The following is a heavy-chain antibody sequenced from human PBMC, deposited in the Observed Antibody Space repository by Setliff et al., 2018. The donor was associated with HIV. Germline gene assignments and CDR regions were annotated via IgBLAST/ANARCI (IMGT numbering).Heavy chain of an antibody. CDR3: ARAIFGSGWSHGHFDL. CDR1: GFTFSSHW. D-gene: IGHD6-19*01. Sequence: GKSLRLSCGASGFTFSSHWMAWVRQAPGKGLEWVANIKQDGSEKYYMDSVKGRFTISRDNAKNSLNLQLNSLRPEDTAVYYCARAIFGSGWSHGHFDLWGRGTLVTVSS. V-gene: IGHV3-7*03. CDR2: IKQDGSEK. J-gene: IGHJ2*01.